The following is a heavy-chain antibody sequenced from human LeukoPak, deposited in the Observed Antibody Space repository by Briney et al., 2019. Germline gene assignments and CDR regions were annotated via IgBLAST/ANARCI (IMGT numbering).Heavy chain of an antibody. CDR3: ARDGKTAAGNNFDY. Sequence: ASVKVSCTASGYTFTSYYIHWVRQAPGQGLEWMGIINPSGGITTYAQKFQRRVTMTGDKSTSTVYMELRRLTSEDTAVYYCARDGKTAAGNNFDYWGQGTLVTVSS. CDR2: INPSGGIT. V-gene: IGHV1-46*01. J-gene: IGHJ4*02. D-gene: IGHD6-13*01. CDR1: GYTFTSYY.